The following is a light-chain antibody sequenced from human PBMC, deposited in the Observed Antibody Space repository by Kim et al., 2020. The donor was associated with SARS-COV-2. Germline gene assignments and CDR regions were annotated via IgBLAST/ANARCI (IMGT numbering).Light chain of an antibody. V-gene: IGKV3-20*01. CDR1: QTVSSNF. Sequence: GEAATPSCRASQTVSSNFLAWYQQKPGQAPRLLIYDAASGAAGIPDRFRGGGSGTDFTLTISGLEPEDSAVYFCQYYGSSPPRFSFGPGTKVDIK. J-gene: IGKJ3*01. CDR2: DAA. CDR3: QYYGSSPPRFS.